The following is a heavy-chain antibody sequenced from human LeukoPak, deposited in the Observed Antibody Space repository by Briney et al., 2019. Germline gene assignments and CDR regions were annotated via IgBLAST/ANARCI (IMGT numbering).Heavy chain of an antibody. CDR1: GYSFTSNY. D-gene: IGHD4-23*01. CDR3: ARDYGGSSGWFDP. CDR2: IYPRDGST. J-gene: IGHJ5*02. V-gene: IGHV1-46*01. Sequence: ASVKVSCKASGYSFTSNYIHWVRQAPGQGLEWMGMIYPRDGSTSYAQKFQGRVTVTRDTSTSTAYMELRSLTSEDTAVYYCARDYGGSSGWFDPWGQGTLVTVSS.